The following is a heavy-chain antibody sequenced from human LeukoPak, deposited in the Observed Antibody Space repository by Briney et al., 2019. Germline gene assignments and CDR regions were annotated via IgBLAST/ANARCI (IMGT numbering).Heavy chain of an antibody. J-gene: IGHJ4*02. CDR3: ARAVYYYDSLDY. Sequence: GASVKVSCKAPGYTFTGYYMHWVRQAPGQGLEWMGWINPNSGGTNYAQKFQGRVTMTRDTSISTAYMELSRLRSDDTAVYYCARAVYYYDSLDYWGQGTLVTVSS. V-gene: IGHV1-2*02. CDR1: GYTFTGYY. CDR2: INPNSGGT. D-gene: IGHD3-22*01.